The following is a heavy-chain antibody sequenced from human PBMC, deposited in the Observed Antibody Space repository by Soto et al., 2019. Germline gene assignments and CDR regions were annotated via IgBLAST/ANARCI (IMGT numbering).Heavy chain of an antibody. CDR3: ARGDIVVVTAAQGDYYGMDV. D-gene: IGHD2-2*01. Sequence: PSETLSLTCTVSGGSISSYYWSWIRQPAGKGLEWIGRIYTSGSTNYNPSLKSRVTMSVDTSKNQFSLKLSSVNAADTAVYYCARGDIVVVTAAQGDYYGMDVWGQGTTVTVSS. J-gene: IGHJ6*02. CDR1: GGSISSYY. CDR2: IYTSGST. V-gene: IGHV4-4*07.